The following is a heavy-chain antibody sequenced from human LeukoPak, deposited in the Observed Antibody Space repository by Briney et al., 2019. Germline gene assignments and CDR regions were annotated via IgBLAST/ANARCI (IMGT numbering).Heavy chain of an antibody. CDR2: ISSNGGST. V-gene: IGHV3-64*01. CDR1: GFTFRNYA. CDR3: AREGKSIDAFDI. J-gene: IGHJ3*02. Sequence: GGSLRLSCAASGFTFRNYAMYWVRQAPGRGLEYVSPISSNGGSTSYANSVKGRFTVSRDNSENTLYLQMGSLRPEDMAVYYCAREGKSIDAFDIWGQGTMVTVSS.